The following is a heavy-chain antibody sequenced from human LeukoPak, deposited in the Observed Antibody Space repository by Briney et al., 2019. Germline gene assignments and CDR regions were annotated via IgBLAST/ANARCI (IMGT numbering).Heavy chain of an antibody. CDR3: AREYYDSSGYYETLDPYFDY. CDR1: GFTFSSYS. D-gene: IGHD3-22*01. J-gene: IGHJ4*02. V-gene: IGHV3-21*01. CDR2: ISSSSSYI. Sequence: GGSLRLSCAASGFTFSSYSMNWVRQAPGKGLEWVSSISSSSSYIYYADSVKGRFTISRDNAKNSLYLQMNSLRAEDTAVYYCAREYYDSSGYYETLDPYFDYWGQGTLVTVSS.